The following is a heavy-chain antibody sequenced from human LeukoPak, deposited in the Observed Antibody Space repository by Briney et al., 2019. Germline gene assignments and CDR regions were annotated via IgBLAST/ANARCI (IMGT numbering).Heavy chain of an antibody. V-gene: IGHV3-30*18. D-gene: IGHD3-16*01. Sequence: GRSLRLSCAASGFTFSSYGMHWVRQAPGKGLEWVAVISYDGSNKYYADSVKGRFTISRDNSKNTLYLQMNSLRAEDTAVYYCAKDGCYDYVWGSFGSYYYYGMDVWGQGTTVTVSS. CDR3: AKDGCYDYVWGSFGSYYYYGMDV. CDR2: ISYDGSNK. CDR1: GFTFSSYG. J-gene: IGHJ6*02.